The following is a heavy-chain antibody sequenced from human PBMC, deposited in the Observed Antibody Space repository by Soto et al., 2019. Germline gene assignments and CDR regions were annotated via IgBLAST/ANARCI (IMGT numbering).Heavy chain of an antibody. J-gene: IGHJ4*02. CDR1: GYTFTSYG. V-gene: IGHV1-18*04. D-gene: IGHD3-3*01. CDR2: IGAYNGNT. Sequence: ASVKVSCKASGYTFTSYGISWVRQAPGQGLEWMGRIGAYNGNTNYAQKLQGRVTMTTDTSTSTAYMELRSLRSDDTAVYYCARDIAITIFGVVTPPPDYWGQGTLVTVSS. CDR3: ARDIAITIFGVVTPPPDY.